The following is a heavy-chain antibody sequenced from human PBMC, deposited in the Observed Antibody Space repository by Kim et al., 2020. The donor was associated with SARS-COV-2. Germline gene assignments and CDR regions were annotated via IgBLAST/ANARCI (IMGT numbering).Heavy chain of an antibody. V-gene: IGHV3-48*02. D-gene: IGHD2-8*01. Sequence: GGSLRLSCATSGFTFSAYDMNWVRRAPGKGLEWLSFITKSSNTIYYADSVKGRFTISRDKAKNSLYLQMNSLRDEDKALYYCVRDRMAGAFDIWGQGEMV. CDR1: GFTFSAYD. CDR3: VRDRMAGAFDI. J-gene: IGHJ3*02. CDR2: ITKSSNTI.